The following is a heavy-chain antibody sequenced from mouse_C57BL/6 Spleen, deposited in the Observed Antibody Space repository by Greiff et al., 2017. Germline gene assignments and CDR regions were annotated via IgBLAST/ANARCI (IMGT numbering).Heavy chain of an antibody. CDR1: GFSLTSYG. J-gene: IGHJ4*01. Sequence: VQGVESGPGLVQPSQSLSITCTVSGFSLTSYGVHWVRQSPGKGLEWLGVIWSGGSTDYNAAFISRLSISKDNSKSQVFFKMNSLQADDTAIYYCASPLYYDYGYYAMDYWGQGTSVTVSS. CDR3: ASPLYYDYGYYAMDY. CDR2: IWSGGST. D-gene: IGHD2-4*01. V-gene: IGHV2-2*01.